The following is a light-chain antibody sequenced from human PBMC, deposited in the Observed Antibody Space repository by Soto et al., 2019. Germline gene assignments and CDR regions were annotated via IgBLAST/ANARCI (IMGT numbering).Light chain of an antibody. J-gene: IGKJ4*01. Sequence: EQVMTQSPVTLSVSPGARATLSCRAGQSVTNSHLAWYQQKPGQAPRLFIFGASTRAAGIPARLSAISYGTAGTLNLRSRQPEDGSVYDCQQYSHWPLTFGGGTKVDTK. CDR1: QSVTNSH. CDR3: QQYSHWPLT. CDR2: GAS. V-gene: IGKV3-15*01.